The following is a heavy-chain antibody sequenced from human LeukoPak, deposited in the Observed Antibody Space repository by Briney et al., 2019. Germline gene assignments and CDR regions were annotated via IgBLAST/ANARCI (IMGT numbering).Heavy chain of an antibody. V-gene: IGHV4-34*01. D-gene: IGHD6-13*01. Sequence: SETLSLTCAVYGGSFSGYYWSWIRQPPGKGLEWIGEINHSGSTNYNPSLKSRVTISVDTSKNQFSLKLSSVTAADTAVYYCARLIAAGTTTTWGQGTLVTVSS. CDR1: GGSFSGYY. CDR2: INHSGST. J-gene: IGHJ5*02. CDR3: ARLIAAGTTTT.